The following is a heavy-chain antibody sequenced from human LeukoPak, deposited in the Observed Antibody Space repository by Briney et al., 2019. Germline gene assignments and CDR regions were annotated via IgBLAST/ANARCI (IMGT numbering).Heavy chain of an antibody. J-gene: IGHJ3*02. CDR2: IYSGGST. CDR1: GFTVSSNY. D-gene: IGHD2-15*01. Sequence: QAGGSLRLSCAASGFTVSSNYMSWVRQAPGKGLEWVSVIYSGGSTYYADSVKGRFTISRDNSKNTLYLQMNSLRAEDTAVYYCARVHCSGGGCYQRNDGLEIWGQGTVVTVSS. CDR3: ARVHCSGGGCYQRNDGLEI. V-gene: IGHV3-53*01.